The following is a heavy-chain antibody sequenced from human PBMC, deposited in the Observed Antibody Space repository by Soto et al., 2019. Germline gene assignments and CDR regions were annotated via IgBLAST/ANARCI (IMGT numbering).Heavy chain of an antibody. Sequence: SETLSLTCTVSGGSISSYYWSWIRQPAGKGLEWIGRIYASGSTNYNPSLKSRVTMSVDTSKNQFSLKLSSVTSADTAVYYCASGTYAYNWLDPWGQGTLVTVSS. V-gene: IGHV4-4*07. CDR2: IYASGST. CDR3: ASGTYAYNWLDP. D-gene: IGHD2-2*01. J-gene: IGHJ5*02. CDR1: GGSISSYY.